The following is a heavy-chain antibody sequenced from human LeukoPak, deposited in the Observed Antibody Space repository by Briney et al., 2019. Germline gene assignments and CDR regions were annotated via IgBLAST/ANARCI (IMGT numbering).Heavy chain of an antibody. J-gene: IGHJ6*02. CDR2: IYYSGST. Sequence: SETLSLTCTVSGGSISNYYWSWTRQPPGKGLEWIGYIYYSGSTNYNPSLKSRVTISVDTSKNQFSLKLSSVTAADTAVYYCARETYYYGMDVWGQGTTVTVSS. CDR3: ARETYYYGMDV. V-gene: IGHV4-59*01. CDR1: GGSISNYY.